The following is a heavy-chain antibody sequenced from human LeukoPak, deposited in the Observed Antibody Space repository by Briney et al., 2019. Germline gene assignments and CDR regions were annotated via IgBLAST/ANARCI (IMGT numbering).Heavy chain of an antibody. CDR2: IYYSGST. CDR1: GGSISSYY. V-gene: IGHV4-59*01. D-gene: IGHD6-13*01. Sequence: SETLSLTCTVSGGSISSYYWSWIRQPPGKGLEWIGYIYYSGSTNYNPPLKSRVTISVDTSKNQFSLKLSSVTAADTAVYYCASSGSWHTVWYFDLWGRGTLVTVSS. J-gene: IGHJ2*01. CDR3: ASSGSWHTVWYFDL.